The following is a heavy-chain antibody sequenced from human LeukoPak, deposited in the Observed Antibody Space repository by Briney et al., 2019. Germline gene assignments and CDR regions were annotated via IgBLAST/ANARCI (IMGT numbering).Heavy chain of an antibody. CDR1: GFIFSSYS. J-gene: IGHJ4*02. CDR2: ISSSSSYI. D-gene: IGHD5-18*01. V-gene: IGHV3-21*01. Sequence: PGGSLRLSCAASGFIFSSYSMNWVRQAPGKGLEWVSSISSSSSYIYYADSVKGRFTISRDNAKNSLYLQMNSLRAEDTAVYYCARDRGYSYGLDYWGQGTLVTVPS. CDR3: ARDRGYSYGLDY.